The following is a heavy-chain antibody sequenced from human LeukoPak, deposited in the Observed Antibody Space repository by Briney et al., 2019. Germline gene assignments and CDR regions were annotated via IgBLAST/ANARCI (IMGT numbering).Heavy chain of an antibody. CDR3: TRLFGYTHDY. V-gene: IGHV3-7*04. CDR1: GFTFSTYW. D-gene: IGHD5-18*01. J-gene: IGHJ4*02. Sequence: HPGGSLRLSCAASGFTFSTYWMSWVRQAPGKRLEWVANIKADGTEKYYVDSVRGRFTISRDNAKNSLYLQMNSLRVEDTAQYYCTRLFGYTHDYWGQGALVTVSP. CDR2: IKADGTEK.